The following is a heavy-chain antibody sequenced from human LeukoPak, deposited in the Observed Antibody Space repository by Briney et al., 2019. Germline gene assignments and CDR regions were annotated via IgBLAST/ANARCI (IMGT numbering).Heavy chain of an antibody. CDR2: INHSGST. CDR3: ARGRGGQYYYYYMDV. Sequence: SETLSLTCAVYGGSFSGYYWSWIRQPPGKGLEWIGEINHSGSTNYNPSLKSRVTISVDTSKNQFYLKLSSVTAADTAVYYCARGRGGQYYYYYMDVWGKGTTVTVSS. V-gene: IGHV4-34*01. J-gene: IGHJ6*03. CDR1: GGSFSGYY.